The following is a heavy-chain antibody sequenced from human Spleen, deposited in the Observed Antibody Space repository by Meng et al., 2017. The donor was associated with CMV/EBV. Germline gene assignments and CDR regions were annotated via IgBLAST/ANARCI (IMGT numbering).Heavy chain of an antibody. Sequence: QVQLVTCGGEVKKPGASVKVSCKASGYTFTGYYKQWVRQAPGQGLEWMGWINPNSGGTNYAQKFQGRVTMTRDTSISTAYMELSRLRSDDTAVYYCAKSQLAAAQGDYWGQGTLVTVSS. D-gene: IGHD6-13*01. CDR3: AKSQLAAAQGDY. V-gene: IGHV1-2*02. CDR2: INPNSGGT. CDR1: GYTFTGYY. J-gene: IGHJ4*02.